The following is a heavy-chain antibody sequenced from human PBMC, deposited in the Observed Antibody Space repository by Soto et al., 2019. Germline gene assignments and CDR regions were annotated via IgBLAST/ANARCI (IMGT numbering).Heavy chain of an antibody. Sequence: WWSLRLSCLVSVLTFKFAWMSWFRQAPGKGLEWVGRIKNKIDGETKEYAAPVKGRFTISRDDSRNTLYLEMNSLKSEDTGVYYCTTDDVDYYGMDVWGRGTTVTVSS. CDR1: VLTFKFAW. CDR3: TTDDVDYYGMDV. V-gene: IGHV3-15*01. CDR2: IKNKIDGETK. J-gene: IGHJ6*02.